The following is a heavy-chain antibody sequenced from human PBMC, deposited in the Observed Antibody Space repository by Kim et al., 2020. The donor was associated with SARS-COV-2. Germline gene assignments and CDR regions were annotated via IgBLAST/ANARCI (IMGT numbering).Heavy chain of an antibody. CDR3: VKAGSSFES. J-gene: IGHJ4*02. D-gene: IGHD3-10*01. CDR2: IGVGGDST. V-gene: IGHV3-23*01. CDR1: GFTFSRYA. Sequence: GGSLRLSCAASGFTFSRYAITWVRQAPGKGLEWVSSIGVGGDSTYYADSVKGRFTISRDNSKNTLYLQMNSLRAEDTAIYYCVKAGSSFESWGQGTLVTVSS.